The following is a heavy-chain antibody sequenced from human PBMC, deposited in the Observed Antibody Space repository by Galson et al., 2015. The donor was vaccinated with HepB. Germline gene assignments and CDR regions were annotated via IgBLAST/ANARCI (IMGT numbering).Heavy chain of an antibody. CDR1: GYTFTAYD. Sequence: VKVSCKASGYTFTAYDINWLRQAPGQGLEWMGWVNPNSGNTGYSQKFQGRVTMTWNTSISTAYMDLSGLTSEDTAMYYFVIMGATTRALWFDFWGQGTLVTVSS. CDR2: VNPNSGNT. J-gene: IGHJ4*02. CDR3: VIMGATTRALWFDF. V-gene: IGHV1-8*01. D-gene: IGHD1-26*01.